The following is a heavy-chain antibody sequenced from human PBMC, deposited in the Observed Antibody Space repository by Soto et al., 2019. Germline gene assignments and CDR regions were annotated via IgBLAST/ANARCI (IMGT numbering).Heavy chain of an antibody. CDR2: ISWNSGSI. J-gene: IGHJ4*02. D-gene: IGHD4-17*01. CDR1: GFTFDDYA. Sequence: EVQLVESGGGLVQPGRSLRLSCAASGFTFDDYAMHWVRQAPGKGLEWVSGISWNSGSIGYADSVKGRFTISRDNAKNSLYLQMNSLRAEDTALYYCAKDRDYGDYLDYWGQGTLVTASS. V-gene: IGHV3-9*01. CDR3: AKDRDYGDYLDY.